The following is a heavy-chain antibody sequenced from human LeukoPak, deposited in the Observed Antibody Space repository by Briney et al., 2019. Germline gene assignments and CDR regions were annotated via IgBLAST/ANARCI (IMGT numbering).Heavy chain of an antibody. V-gene: IGHV3-30*18. CDR2: ISYDGSNK. CDR1: GFTFSSYG. CDR3: AKGGKWSSDWISPYDY. J-gene: IGHJ4*02. Sequence: QPGRSLRLSCAASGFTFSSYGMHWVRQAPGKGLEWVAVISYDGSNKYYADSVKGRFTISRDNSKNTLYPQMESLRSEDTAVYYCAKGGKWSSDWISPYDYWGQGTLVTVSS. D-gene: IGHD6-19*01.